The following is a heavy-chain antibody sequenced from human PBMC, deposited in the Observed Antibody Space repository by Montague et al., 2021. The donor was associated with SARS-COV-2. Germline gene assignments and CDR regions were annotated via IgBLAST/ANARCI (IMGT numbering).Heavy chain of an antibody. CDR1: GGSISSYY. V-gene: IGHV4-59*13. D-gene: IGHD3-22*01. J-gene: IGHJ4*02. CDR2: IYYSGST. Sequence: SDTLSLTCTVSGGSISSYYWSWIRQPPGKGLEWIGYIYYSGSTNYNPSLKSRVTISVDTSKNQFSLKLSSVTAADTAVYYCARDSHYYDSSGHFDYWGQGTPVTVSS. CDR3: ARDSHYYDSSGHFDY.